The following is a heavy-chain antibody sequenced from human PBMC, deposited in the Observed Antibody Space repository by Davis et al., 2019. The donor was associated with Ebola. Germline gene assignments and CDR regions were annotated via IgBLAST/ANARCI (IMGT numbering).Heavy chain of an antibody. CDR1: GYTFTDYY. J-gene: IGHJ6*04. Sequence: ASVKVSCKASGYTFTDYYMHWVRQAPGQGLEWMGWINTNTGNPTYAQGFTGRFVFSLDTSVSTAYLQISSLKAEDTAVYYCARGDQLLSNYYYYYGMDVWGKGTTVTVSS. D-gene: IGHD2-2*01. CDR3: ARGDQLLSNYYYYYGMDV. V-gene: IGHV7-4-1*02. CDR2: INTNTGNP.